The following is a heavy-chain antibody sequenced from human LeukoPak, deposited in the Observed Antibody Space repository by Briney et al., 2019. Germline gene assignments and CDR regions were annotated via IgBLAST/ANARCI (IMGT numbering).Heavy chain of an antibody. J-gene: IGHJ5*02. CDR2: ISSSGSTI. Sequence: LSLTCAVYGGSFSGYYWSWIRQPPGKGLEWVSYISSSGSTIYYADSVKGRFTISRDNAKNSLYLQMNSLRAEDTSVYYCARDTNGDGWFDPWGQGTLVTVSS. CDR3: ARDTNGDGWFDP. D-gene: IGHD4-17*01. CDR1: GGSFSGYY. V-gene: IGHV3-11*04.